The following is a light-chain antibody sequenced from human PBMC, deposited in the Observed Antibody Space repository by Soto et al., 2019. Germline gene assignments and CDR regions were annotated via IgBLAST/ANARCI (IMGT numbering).Light chain of an antibody. CDR2: DVS. V-gene: IGLV2-14*01. J-gene: IGLJ1*01. CDR1: SSDVGGYNY. CDR3: SSYTSSSTFYV. Sequence: QSALTQPASVSGSPGQSITISCTGTSSDVGGYNYVSWYQQHPGKAPKPMIYDVSNRPSEVSNRFSGSKSGNTASLTISGLQAEDEADYYCSSYTSSSTFYVFGTGTKVTVL.